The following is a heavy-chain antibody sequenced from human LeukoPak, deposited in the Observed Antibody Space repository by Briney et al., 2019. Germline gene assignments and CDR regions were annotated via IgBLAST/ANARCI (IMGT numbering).Heavy chain of an antibody. CDR1: GGSISSYY. CDR2: IYYSGST. J-gene: IGHJ6*02. Sequence: SETLSLTCTVSGGSISSYYWSWIRQPPGKGLEWIGYIYYSGSTNYNPSLKSRVTISVDTSKNQFSLKLSSVTAADTAVYYCARVLKRRIVGANYYGMDVWGQGTTVTVSS. D-gene: IGHD1-26*01. V-gene: IGHV4-59*01. CDR3: ARVLKRRIVGANYYGMDV.